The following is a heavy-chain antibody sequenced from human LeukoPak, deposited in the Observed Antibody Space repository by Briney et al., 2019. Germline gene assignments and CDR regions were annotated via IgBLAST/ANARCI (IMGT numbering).Heavy chain of an antibody. CDR2: ISSSSSYI. V-gene: IGHV3-21*01. D-gene: IGHD2-15*01. J-gene: IGHJ3*01. Sequence: PGGSLRLSCAASGFTFSSYEMNWVRQAPGKGLEWVSSISSSSSYIYYADSVKGRFTISRDNAKNSLYLQMNSLRAEDTAVYYCARDVGSRVAAQDGGGWGQGTMVTVSS. CDR1: GFTFSSYE. CDR3: ARDVGSRVAAQDGGG.